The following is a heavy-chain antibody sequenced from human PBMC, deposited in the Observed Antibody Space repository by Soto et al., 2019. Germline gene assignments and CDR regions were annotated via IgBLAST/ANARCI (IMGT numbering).Heavy chain of an antibody. V-gene: IGHV3-74*01. Sequence: PGGSLRLSSASSGFTFSDYWIHWVRQAPGKGLVWVSRIKFDGSSANYADSVKGRFTISRDNARDTVYLQMNSLRAEDTAVYYCARGVRGHYGFDVWGQGTMVTVSS. D-gene: IGHD3-10*01. CDR3: ARGVRGHYGFDV. J-gene: IGHJ3*01. CDR2: IKFDGSSA. CDR1: GFTFSDYW.